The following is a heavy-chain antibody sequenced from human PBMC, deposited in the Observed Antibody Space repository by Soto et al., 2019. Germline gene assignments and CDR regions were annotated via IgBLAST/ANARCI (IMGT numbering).Heavy chain of an antibody. CDR2: INSDGSST. CDR1: GFTFSSDW. V-gene: IGHV3-74*01. J-gene: IGHJ3*02. Sequence: GGSLRLSCAASGFTFSSDWMHWVRQAPGKGLVWVSRINSDGSSTSYADSVKGRFTISRDNAKNTLYLQMNSLRAEDTAVYYCARHDGYCSGGSCYDDAFDIWGQGTMVTVSS. D-gene: IGHD2-15*01. CDR3: ARHDGYCSGGSCYDDAFDI.